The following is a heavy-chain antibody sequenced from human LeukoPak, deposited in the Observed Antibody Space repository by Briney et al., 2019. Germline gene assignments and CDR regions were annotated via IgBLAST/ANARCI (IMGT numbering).Heavy chain of an antibody. CDR1: GFTFTYYS. D-gene: IGHD2-15*01. CDR3: AREWGYCRGVSCPPDHFDY. V-gene: IGHV3-21*01. CDR2: ISSNSNNT. J-gene: IGHJ4*02. Sequence: GGSQRLSCGASGFTFTYYSMNWVRQAPGQGLEWVSSISSNSNNTYYADSVKGRFTISRDNAKNSLYLQMNSLRADDTPVYYCAREWGYCRGVSCPPDHFDYWGQGTLVTVSS.